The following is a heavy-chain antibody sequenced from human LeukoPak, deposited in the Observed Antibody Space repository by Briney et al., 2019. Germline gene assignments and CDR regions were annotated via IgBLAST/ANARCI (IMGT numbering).Heavy chain of an antibody. D-gene: IGHD5-18*01. V-gene: IGHV1-18*03. J-gene: IGHJ4*02. CDR3: AREDSATVDY. CDR2: ISANTGNT. CDR1: GYTFSTYG. Sequence: ASVKVSCKASGYTFSTYGITWVRQAPGQGLEWMGWISANTGNTNYAQRLQGRVTMTTDTPTSTAYMELRSPRSDDMAVYYCAREDSATVDYWGQGTLVTVSS.